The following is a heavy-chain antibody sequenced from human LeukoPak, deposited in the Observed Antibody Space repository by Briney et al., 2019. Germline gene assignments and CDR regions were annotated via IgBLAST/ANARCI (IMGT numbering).Heavy chain of an antibody. V-gene: IGHV4-38-2*01. D-gene: IGHD1-14*01. Sequence: PSETLSLTCAVSGYSISSGYYWGWIRQPPGKGLEWIGSIYHSGSTYYNPSLKSRVTISVDTSKNQFSLKLSFVTAADTAVYYCARHHLPPVANWYFDLWGRGTLVTVSS. J-gene: IGHJ2*01. CDR3: ARHHLPPVANWYFDL. CDR2: IYHSGST. CDR1: GYSISSGYY.